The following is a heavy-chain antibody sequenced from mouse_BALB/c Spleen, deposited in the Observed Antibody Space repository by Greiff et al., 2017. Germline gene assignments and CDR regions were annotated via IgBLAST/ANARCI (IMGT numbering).Heavy chain of an antibody. CDR3: ARGDGYYGYFDY. Sequence: EVKLVESGGGLVKPGGSLKLSCAASGFTFSDYYMYWVRQTPEKRLEWVATISDGGSYTYYPDSVKGRFTISRDNAKNNLYLQMSSLKSEDTAMYYCARGDGYYGYFDYWGQGTTLTVSS. CDR2: ISDGGSYT. CDR1: GFTFSDYY. D-gene: IGHD2-3*01. J-gene: IGHJ2*01. V-gene: IGHV5-4*02.